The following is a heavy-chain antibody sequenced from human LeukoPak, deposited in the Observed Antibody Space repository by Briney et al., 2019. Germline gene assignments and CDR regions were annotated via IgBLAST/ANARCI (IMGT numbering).Heavy chain of an antibody. D-gene: IGHD3-10*01. CDR2: IGSYNGNT. J-gene: IGHJ4*02. Sequence: ASVKVSCKASGYTFNRYGISWVRQAPGQGLEWMGWIGSYNGNTNYAQKLQGRVTVTTDTSTSTAYMELRSLKSDDTAVYYCARRRGYGSGSYYPHYFDYWGQGTPVTVSS. V-gene: IGHV1-18*01. CDR3: ARRRGYGSGSYYPHYFDY. CDR1: GYTFNRYG.